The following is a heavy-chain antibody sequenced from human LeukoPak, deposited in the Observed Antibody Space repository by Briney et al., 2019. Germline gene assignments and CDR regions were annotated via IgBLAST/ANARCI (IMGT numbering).Heavy chain of an antibody. V-gene: IGHV3-33*01. Sequence: GGSLRLSCAASGFTFSSYGMHWVRQAPGKGLEWVSVIWYDGSNKYYADSVKGRFTISRDNSKNTLYLQMNSLRAEDTAVYYCARDTGAYYYYYGMDVWGQGTTVTVSS. D-gene: IGHD1-14*01. CDR1: GFTFSSYG. CDR2: IWYDGSNK. CDR3: ARDTGAYYYYYGMDV. J-gene: IGHJ6*02.